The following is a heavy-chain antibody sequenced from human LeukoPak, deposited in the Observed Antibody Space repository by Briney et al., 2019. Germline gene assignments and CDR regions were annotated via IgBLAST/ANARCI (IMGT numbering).Heavy chain of an antibody. CDR2: ISGSGGST. J-gene: IGHJ3*02. V-gene: IGHV3-23*01. Sequence: GGSLRLSCAASGFTFSSYAMSWVRQAPGKGLEWVSAISGSGGSTYYADSVKGRFTISRDNSKNTLYLQMNSLRAEDTAVYYCANAPRSGYSSGWYRDAFDIWGQGTMVTVSS. D-gene: IGHD6-19*01. CDR3: ANAPRSGYSSGWYRDAFDI. CDR1: GFTFSSYA.